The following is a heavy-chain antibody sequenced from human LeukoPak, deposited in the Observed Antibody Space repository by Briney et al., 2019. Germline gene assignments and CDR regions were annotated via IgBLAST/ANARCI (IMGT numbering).Heavy chain of an antibody. D-gene: IGHD5-18*01. CDR1: GYTFTNYY. CDR2: VNPSGGST. J-gene: IGHJ4*02. CDR3: ARGRGYRYGKAAFDY. V-gene: IGHV1-46*01. Sequence: ASVKVSCKASGYTFTNYYMHWVRQAPGQGLEWMGIVNPSGGSTTYAQKFQGRVTMTRDTSTSTVYMELSSLRSEDTAVYYCARGRGYRYGKAAFDYWGQGTLVTVSS.